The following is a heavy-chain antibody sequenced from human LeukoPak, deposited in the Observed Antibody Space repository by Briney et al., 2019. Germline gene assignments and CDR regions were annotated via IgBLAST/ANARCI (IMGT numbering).Heavy chain of an antibody. CDR2: MNPNSGNT. Sequence: GASVKVSCKASGYTFTGYYMHWVRQAPGQGLEWMGWMNPNSGNTGYAQKFQGRVTMTRNTSISTAYMELSSLRSEDTAVYYCVRGRIAVAGGNYWGQGTLVTVSS. CDR1: GYTFTGYY. D-gene: IGHD6-19*01. V-gene: IGHV1-8*02. CDR3: VRGRIAVAGGNY. J-gene: IGHJ4*02.